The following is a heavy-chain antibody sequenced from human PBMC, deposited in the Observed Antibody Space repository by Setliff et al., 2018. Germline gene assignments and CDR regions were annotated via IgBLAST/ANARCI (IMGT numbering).Heavy chain of an antibody. CDR3: ARDRSTVIRGVTSFFYYYMDV. CDR1: GGSIGPHY. J-gene: IGHJ6*03. V-gene: IGHV4-59*11. CDR2: IFYSDTA. D-gene: IGHD3-10*01. Sequence: SETLSLTCTVSGGSIGPHYWSWIRQAPGKGLEWIGHIFYSDTAKYNPSLESRAAILVDSSKNQFSLKLRSVTAADTAVYYCARDRSTVIRGVTSFFYYYMDVWGGGTTVTVSS.